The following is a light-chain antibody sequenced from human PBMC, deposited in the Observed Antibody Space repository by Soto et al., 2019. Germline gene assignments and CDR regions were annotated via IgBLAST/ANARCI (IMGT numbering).Light chain of an antibody. CDR1: QDIRTE. J-gene: IGKJ1*01. CDR2: GTF. Sequence: AIQMTQSPSSLSASVGDRVTITCRASQDIRTELGWYQQKPGKAPRLLIYGTFSLQSGVPSRFSGSGSGTDFTLTISSLQPDDFATYYCLQDFKYLRTFGPGTKVEVK. CDR3: LQDFKYLRT. V-gene: IGKV1-6*01.